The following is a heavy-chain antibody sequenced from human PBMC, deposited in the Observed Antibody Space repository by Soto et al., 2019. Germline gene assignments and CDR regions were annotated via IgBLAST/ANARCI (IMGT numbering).Heavy chain of an antibody. Sequence: PGGSLRLSCAASGFTFSSYGMHWVRQAPGKGLEWVAVIWYDGSNKYYADSVKGRFTISRDNSKNTLYLQMNSLRAEDTAVYYCARDSNRYSGGFAYYYYYGMDVWGQGTTVTVSS. J-gene: IGHJ6*02. CDR3: ARDSNRYSGGFAYYYYYGMDV. D-gene: IGHD2-15*01. CDR2: IWYDGSNK. CDR1: GFTFSSYG. V-gene: IGHV3-33*01.